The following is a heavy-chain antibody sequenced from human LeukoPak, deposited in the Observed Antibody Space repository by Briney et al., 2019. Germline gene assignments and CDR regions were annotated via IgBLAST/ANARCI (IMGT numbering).Heavy chain of an antibody. CDR3: AREGAYRTSSPAGY. V-gene: IGHV3-7*01. Sequence: PGGSLRLSCAASGFTFSSYWMSWVRQAPGKGLEWVANTNQDGSEKYFVDSVKGRFTISRDNAKNSLYLQMNSLRAEDTAVYYCAREGAYRTSSPAGYWGQGTLVTVSS. J-gene: IGHJ4*02. CDR1: GFTFSSYW. CDR2: TNQDGSEK. D-gene: IGHD6-6*01.